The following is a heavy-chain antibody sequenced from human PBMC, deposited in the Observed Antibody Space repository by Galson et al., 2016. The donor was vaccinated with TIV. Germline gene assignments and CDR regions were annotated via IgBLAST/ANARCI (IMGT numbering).Heavy chain of an antibody. D-gene: IGHD6-19*01. CDR2: VSPYNGNT. J-gene: IGHJ4*01. CDR3: ARVGEESEYSGEYYFDA. V-gene: IGHV1-18*04. Sequence: SVKVSCKAFNYTFTNYGITWVRQAPGQRLECMGWVSPYNGNTKYTQQFQDRVTITADTSTNTAYMELRNLTSDDTAIYYCARVGEESEYSGEYYFDAWGQGTQFIVSS. CDR1: NYTFTNYG.